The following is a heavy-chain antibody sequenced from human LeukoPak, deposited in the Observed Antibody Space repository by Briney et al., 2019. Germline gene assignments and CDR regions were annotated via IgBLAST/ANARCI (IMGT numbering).Heavy chain of an antibody. CDR1: GYTFTSYD. D-gene: IGHD2-2*01. V-gene: IGHV1-8*01. CDR3: ARGGTNIVVVPAAFGY. J-gene: IGHJ4*02. Sequence: ASVKVSCRASGYTFTSYDINWVRQATGQGLEWMGWMNPNSGNTGYAQKFQGRVTMTRDTSISTAYMELSRLRSDDTAVYYCARGGTNIVVVPAAFGYWGQGTLVTVSS. CDR2: MNPNSGNT.